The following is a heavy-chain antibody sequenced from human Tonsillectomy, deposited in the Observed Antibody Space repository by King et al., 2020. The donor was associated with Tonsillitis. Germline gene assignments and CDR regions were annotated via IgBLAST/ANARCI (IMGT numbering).Heavy chain of an antibody. CDR1: GFTFSSYA. D-gene: IGHD1-26*01. CDR2: IIVSGGST. Sequence: VQLVESGGGLVQPGGSLRLSCAASGFTFSSYAMSWVRQAPGKGLEWVSAIIVSGGSTYYADSVKGRFTISRDNSKNTLYLQMNSLRAEDTAVYYCAKEIVGDTTWYYGMDVWRQGTTVTVSS. V-gene: IGHV3-23*04. CDR3: AKEIVGDTTWYYGMDV. J-gene: IGHJ6*02.